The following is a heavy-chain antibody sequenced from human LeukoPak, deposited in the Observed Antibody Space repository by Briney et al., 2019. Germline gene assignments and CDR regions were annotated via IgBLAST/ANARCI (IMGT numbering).Heavy chain of an antibody. Sequence: SVKVSCKASGGTFSSYAISWVRQAPGQGLEWMGRIIPIFGTANYAQKFQGRVTITTDESTSTAYMELSSLRSEDTAVYYCARASYDSSGRSDGAFDIWGQRTMVTVSS. CDR3: ARASYDSSGRSDGAFDI. J-gene: IGHJ3*02. V-gene: IGHV1-69*05. D-gene: IGHD3-22*01. CDR2: IIPIFGTA. CDR1: GGTFSSYA.